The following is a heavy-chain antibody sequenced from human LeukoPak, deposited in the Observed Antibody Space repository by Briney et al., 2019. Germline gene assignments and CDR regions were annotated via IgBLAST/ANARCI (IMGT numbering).Heavy chain of an antibody. J-gene: IGHJ4*02. D-gene: IGHD4-17*01. V-gene: IGHV3-33*01. CDR1: GFTFSSYG. Sequence: GRSQRLSCAASGFTFSSYGMHWVRQAPGKGLEWVAVIWYDGSNKYYADSVKGRFTISRDNSKNTLYLQMNSLRAEDTAVYYCARDVYGDYIFDYWGQGTLVTVSS. CDR2: IWYDGSNK. CDR3: ARDVYGDYIFDY.